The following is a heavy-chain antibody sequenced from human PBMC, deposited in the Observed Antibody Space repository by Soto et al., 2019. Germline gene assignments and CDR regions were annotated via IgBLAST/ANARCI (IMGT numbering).Heavy chain of an antibody. J-gene: IGHJ4*02. CDR2: ISDSGST. CDR1: GFTFSTSA. D-gene: IGHD2-2*03. CDR3: AKVWGEDGYCTRTSCLYYFHR. Sequence: EVQLLESGGGLVQPGGSLRLSCEASGFTFSTSAMSWVRHAPGKGLDWFSTISDSGSTYYADSVKGRSTISRDNSKNTLYLKMNSLRAEDTAIYYCAKVWGEDGYCTRTSCLYYFHRWGQGVLVTVSS. V-gene: IGHV3-23*01.